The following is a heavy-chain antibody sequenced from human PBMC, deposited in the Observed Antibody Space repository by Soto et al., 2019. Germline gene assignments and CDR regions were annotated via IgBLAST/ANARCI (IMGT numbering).Heavy chain of an antibody. Sequence: GGSLRLSCAASGFTFSSYAMSWVRQAPGKGLEWVSAISGSGGSTYYADSVKGRFTISRDNSKNTLYLQMNSLRAEDTAVYYCATGQGIFGVVTPLVGVRETSCWGQGT. D-gene: IGHD3-3*01. CDR3: ATGQGIFGVVTPLVGVRETSC. CDR1: GFTFSSYA. CDR2: ISGSGGST. J-gene: IGHJ4*02. V-gene: IGHV3-23*01.